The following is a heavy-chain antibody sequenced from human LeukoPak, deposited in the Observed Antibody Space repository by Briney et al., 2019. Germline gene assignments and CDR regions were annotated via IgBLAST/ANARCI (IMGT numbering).Heavy chain of an antibody. D-gene: IGHD6-13*01. CDR1: GYTFTSYD. CDR3: ARGQQLGYYYYYYMDV. J-gene: IGHJ6*03. Sequence: ASVKVSCKASGYTFTSYDINWVRQATGQGLEWMGWMNPNSGNTSYAQKFQGRVTMTRNTSISTAYMELSSLRSEDTAVYYCARGQQLGYYYYYYMDVWGKGTTVTVSS. CDR2: MNPNSGNT. V-gene: IGHV1-8*01.